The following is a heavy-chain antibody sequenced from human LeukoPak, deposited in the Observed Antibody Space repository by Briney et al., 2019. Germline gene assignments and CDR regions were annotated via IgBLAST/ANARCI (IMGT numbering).Heavy chain of an antibody. CDR2: AGTARDT. V-gene: IGHV3-13*01. CDR1: GFPLSRYD. D-gene: IGHD1-1*01. Sequence: PGGSLSLLCAASGFPLSRYDKHWARQATGKRLAWFAAAGTARDTYYPGSVKGRFTISRDNAKNSFYLQMNTLTAGDTAVYYCARENTGGFDYCGQATLVTVSS. CDR3: ARENTGGFDY. J-gene: IGHJ4*02.